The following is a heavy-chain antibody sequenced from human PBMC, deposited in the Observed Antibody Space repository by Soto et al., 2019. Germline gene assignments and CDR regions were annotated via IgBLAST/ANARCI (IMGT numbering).Heavy chain of an antibody. Sequence: GESLRLSCTASGFTFSKFGMRWVRHPPGKGLVWVAGFYGGSDGTYYAASVNGRFSMFRDNSKHTMHLQMNSLRVEDSFTYYCGKCSASGGAYYFDSWGQGSLVTVSS. CDR2: FYGGSDGT. J-gene: IGHJ4*02. V-gene: IGHV3-23*01. CDR1: GFTFSKFG. CDR3: GKCSASGGAYYFDS. D-gene: IGHD3-10*02.